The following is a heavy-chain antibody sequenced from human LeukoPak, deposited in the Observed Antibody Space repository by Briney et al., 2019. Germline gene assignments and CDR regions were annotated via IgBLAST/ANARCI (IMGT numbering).Heavy chain of an antibody. Sequence: GRSLRLSCAASGFTFSSYGMHWVRQAPGKGLDWVAVISYDGSNKYYEDSVKGRFTISRDNSKNTLYLQMNSLRAEDTAVYYCAKGSSGWYYPHFDYWGHGTLVTVSS. J-gene: IGHJ4*01. D-gene: IGHD6-19*01. CDR3: AKGSSGWYYPHFDY. CDR1: GFTFSSYG. V-gene: IGHV3-30*18. CDR2: ISYDGSNK.